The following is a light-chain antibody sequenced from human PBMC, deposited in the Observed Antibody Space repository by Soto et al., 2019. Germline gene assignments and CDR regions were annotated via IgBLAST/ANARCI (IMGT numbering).Light chain of an antibody. J-gene: IGLJ3*02. CDR3: QTWGTGLKV. CDR2: LNSDGSH. Sequence: QPVLTQSPSASAFLGASVKLTCPLSSGHSSYAIAWHQQQPEKGPRYLMKLNSDGSHSKGDGIPDRFSGSSSGAERYLTISSLQSEDEADYYCQTWGTGLKVFGGGTKVTVL. CDR1: SGHSSYA. V-gene: IGLV4-69*01.